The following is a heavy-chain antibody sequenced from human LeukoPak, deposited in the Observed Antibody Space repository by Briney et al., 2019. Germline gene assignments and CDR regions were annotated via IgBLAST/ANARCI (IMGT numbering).Heavy chain of an antibody. Sequence: GGSLRLSCAASGITFDDYGMSWVRQAPGKGLEWVSGINWNGGSTGYADSVKGRFTISRDNAKNSLYLQMNSLRAEDTALYYCARGTVTTKNYYYYMDVWGKGSTATVSS. D-gene: IGHD4-11*01. CDR1: GITFDDYG. J-gene: IGHJ6*03. V-gene: IGHV3-20*04. CDR3: ARGTVTTKNYYYYMDV. CDR2: INWNGGST.